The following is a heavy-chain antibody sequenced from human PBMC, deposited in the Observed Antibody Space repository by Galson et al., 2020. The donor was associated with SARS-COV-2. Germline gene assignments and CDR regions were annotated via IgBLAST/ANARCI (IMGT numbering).Heavy chain of an antibody. Sequence: SGPTLVKPTQTLTLTCTFSGFSPSTSGMCVSWIRQPPGKALEWLALIDWDDDKYYSTSLKTRLTISKDTSKNQVVLTMTSMDPVDTATYYCARLLVGSCSWYSYYYYGMDVWGQGTTVTVSS. CDR3: ARLLVGSCSWYSYYYYGMDV. V-gene: IGHV2-70*01. D-gene: IGHD6-13*01. J-gene: IGHJ6*02. CDR1: GFSPSTSGMC. CDR2: IDWDDDK.